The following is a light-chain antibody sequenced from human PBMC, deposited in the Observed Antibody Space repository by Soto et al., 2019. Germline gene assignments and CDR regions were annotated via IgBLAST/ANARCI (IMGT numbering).Light chain of an antibody. CDR3: AAWDDSLNGHVV. Sequence: QSVLTQSPSASGTPGQRVTISCSESSSNIGSNTVNWYQQLPGTAPKLLIYSNNQRPSGVPDRFSGSKSGTSASLAISGLQSEDEADYYCAAWDDSLNGHVVFGGGTKVTVL. CDR1: SSNIGSNT. J-gene: IGLJ2*01. CDR2: SNN. V-gene: IGLV1-44*01.